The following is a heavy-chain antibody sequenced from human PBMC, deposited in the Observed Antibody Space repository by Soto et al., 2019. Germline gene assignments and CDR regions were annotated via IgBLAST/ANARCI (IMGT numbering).Heavy chain of an antibody. J-gene: IGHJ6*02. CDR3: ARDRKYYDFWSGYSSPSGMDV. V-gene: IGHV1-18*01. D-gene: IGHD3-3*01. CDR2: ISAYNGNT. Sequence: ASVEVSCKASGYTFTSYGSSWVRQAPGQGLEWMGWISAYNGNTNYAQKLQGRVTMTTDTSTSTAYMELRSLRSDDTAVYYCARDRKYYDFWSGYSSPSGMDVWGQGTTVNVSS. CDR1: GYTFTSYG.